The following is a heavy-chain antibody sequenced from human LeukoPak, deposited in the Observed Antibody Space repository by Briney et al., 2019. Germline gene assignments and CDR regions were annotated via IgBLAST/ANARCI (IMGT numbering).Heavy chain of an antibody. V-gene: IGHV3-20*04. CDR3: AATYSSGWYSHYDY. Sequence: GGSLRLSCAASGFTFDDYGMSWVRQAPGKGPEWVSGINWNGGGTAYAASVKGRFTISRDNAKNSLYLQMNSLRAEDTAWYYCAATYSSGWYSHYDYWGQGTLVTVSS. J-gene: IGHJ4*02. D-gene: IGHD6-19*01. CDR2: INWNGGGT. CDR1: GFTFDDYG.